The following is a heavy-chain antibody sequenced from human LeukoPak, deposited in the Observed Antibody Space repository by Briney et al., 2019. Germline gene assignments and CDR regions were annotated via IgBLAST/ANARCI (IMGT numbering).Heavy chain of an antibody. CDR1: GYHFPDYY. D-gene: IGHD3-3*01. CDR3: ARKSSKTFFD. CDR2: INPNSGGT. J-gene: IGHJ4*02. Sequence: GASVKVSCKASGYHFPDYYIHWLRQAPGQGLQWMGRINPNSGGTDYAQKVQGRVTMTRDTSITTVYMELSSLRSDDTAFFYCARKSSKTFFDWGQGTLVTVSS. V-gene: IGHV1-2*02.